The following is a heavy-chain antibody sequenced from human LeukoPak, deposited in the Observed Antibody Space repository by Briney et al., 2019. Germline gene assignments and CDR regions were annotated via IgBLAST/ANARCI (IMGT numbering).Heavy chain of an antibody. Sequence: GGSLRLSCVASGLTFRKYTMNWVRQAPGKGLEWVSSISNSGTFIYYADSVKGRFTISRDNAKNSLFLQMSSLRAEDTAVYYCAKAAAGTIKTYYFDYWGQGTLVTVSS. V-gene: IGHV3-21*04. CDR3: AKAAAGTIKTYYFDY. J-gene: IGHJ4*02. CDR2: ISNSGTFI. D-gene: IGHD6-13*01. CDR1: GLTFRKYT.